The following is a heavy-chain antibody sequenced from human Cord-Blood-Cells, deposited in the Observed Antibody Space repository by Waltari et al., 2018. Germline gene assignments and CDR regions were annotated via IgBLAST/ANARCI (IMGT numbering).Heavy chain of an antibody. Sequence: QVQLVQSGAEVKKPGASVKVSCKASGYTFTGSYMHWVRQAPGQGLEWMGWINPKSGVTNYAQKFQGRVTMTRDTSISAAYMELSRLRSDDTAVYYCARAPDYGGFDYWGQGTLVTVSS. V-gene: IGHV1-2*02. CDR2: INPKSGVT. CDR1: GYTFTGSY. CDR3: ARAPDYGGFDY. D-gene: IGHD4-17*01. J-gene: IGHJ4*02.